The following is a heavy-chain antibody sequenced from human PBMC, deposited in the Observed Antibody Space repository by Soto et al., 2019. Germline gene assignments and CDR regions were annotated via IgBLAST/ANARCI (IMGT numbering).Heavy chain of an antibody. Sequence: QITLKESGPTLVKPTQTLTLTCTFSGFSLTNSGVGVGWIRQPPGKALEWLALIYWADDKRYSPSLKGRLTIATDTSKRQVVLIVTNMDPVDTGTYYCAHDNTSGSYWDYWGQGILVTVSS. CDR1: GFSLTNSGVG. V-gene: IGHV2-5*02. J-gene: IGHJ4*02. CDR2: IYWADDK. D-gene: IGHD3-10*01. CDR3: AHDNTSGSYWDY.